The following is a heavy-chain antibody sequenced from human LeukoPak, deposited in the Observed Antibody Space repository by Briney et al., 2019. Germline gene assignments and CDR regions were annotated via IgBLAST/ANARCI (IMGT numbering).Heavy chain of an antibody. D-gene: IGHD6-13*01. J-gene: IGHJ5*02. Sequence: KPSETLSLTCTVSGGSISSYYWSWIRQPPGKGLEWIGYIYYSGSTNYNPSLKSRVTISVDTSKNQFSLKLSSVTAADTAVYYCARGSLSSSWYGDWFDPWGQGTLVTVSS. V-gene: IGHV4-59*01. CDR1: GGSISSYY. CDR3: ARGSLSSSWYGDWFDP. CDR2: IYYSGST.